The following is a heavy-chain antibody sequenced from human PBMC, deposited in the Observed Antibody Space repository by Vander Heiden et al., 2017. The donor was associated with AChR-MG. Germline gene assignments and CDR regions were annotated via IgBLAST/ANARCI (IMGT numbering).Heavy chain of an antibody. Sequence: QVHLQESGPGLVKPSATLSLPSVVSGNYIISCHWWRGVRRAPGKGPERIGGIYVTGSTNYNPSLKGRVSMSVDKSKNQFSLTLNSVTAADTAVYYCARDSKDSRGYSHWYFDLWGRGTLVTVSS. V-gene: IGHV4-4*02. CDR3: ARDSKDSRGYSHWYFDL. J-gene: IGHJ2*01. D-gene: IGHD6-25*01. CDR2: IYVTGST. CDR1: GNYIISCHW.